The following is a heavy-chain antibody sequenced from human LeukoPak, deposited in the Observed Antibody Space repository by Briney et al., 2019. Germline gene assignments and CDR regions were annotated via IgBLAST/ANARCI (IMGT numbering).Heavy chain of an antibody. V-gene: IGHV1-18*01. CDR1: GYTFTSYG. D-gene: IGHD3-10*01. CDR2: MSAYNGNT. CDR3: ARGDMVRGVNLDY. Sequence: ASVLLSCKASGYTFTSYGISWVRQAPGQGLEWMGWMSAYNGNTNYPQKLQGRVTMTTDTSESTVYMELRSLRSDDTAVYYCARGDMVRGVNLDYWGQGTLVTVSS. J-gene: IGHJ4*02.